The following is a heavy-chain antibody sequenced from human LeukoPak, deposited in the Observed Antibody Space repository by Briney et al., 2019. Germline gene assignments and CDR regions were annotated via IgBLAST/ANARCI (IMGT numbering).Heavy chain of an antibody. CDR3: AKARGYSSSSENNWFDP. CDR1: GFTFSSYA. D-gene: IGHD6-6*01. Sequence: TGGSLRLSCAASGFTFSSYAMNWIRQVPGKGLEWVSAISGSGDSTYYGDSVKGRFTISRDNSKSTLYLQMNSLRAEDTALYYCAKARGYSSSSENNWFDPWGQGTLVTVSP. V-gene: IGHV3-23*01. J-gene: IGHJ5*02. CDR2: ISGSGDST.